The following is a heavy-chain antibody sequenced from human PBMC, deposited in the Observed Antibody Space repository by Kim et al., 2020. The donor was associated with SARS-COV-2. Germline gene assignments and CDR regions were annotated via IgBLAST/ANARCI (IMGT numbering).Heavy chain of an antibody. Sequence: GGSLRLSCAASGFTVSSNYMSWVRQAPGKGLEWVSVIYSGGSTYYADSVKGRFTISRDNSKNTLYLQMNSLRAEDTAVYYCAREHVGGYCTNGVCPIDYWGQGTLVTVSS. D-gene: IGHD2-8*01. CDR3: AREHVGGYCTNGVCPIDY. J-gene: IGHJ4*02. CDR2: IYSGGST. CDR1: GFTVSSNY. V-gene: IGHV3-66*01.